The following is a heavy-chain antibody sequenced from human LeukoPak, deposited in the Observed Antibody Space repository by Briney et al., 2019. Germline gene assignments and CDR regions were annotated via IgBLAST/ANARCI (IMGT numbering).Heavy chain of an antibody. Sequence: GGSLRLSCAASGFTFSSYWMHWVRQAPGKGLEWVSLISGDGGSTYYADSVKGRFTISRDNSKNSLYLQMNSLRTEDTALYYCAKDIEGSWEAFDIWGQGTMVTVSS. V-gene: IGHV3-43*02. J-gene: IGHJ3*02. CDR1: GFTFSSYW. CDR3: AKDIEGSWEAFDI. D-gene: IGHD1-26*01. CDR2: ISGDGGST.